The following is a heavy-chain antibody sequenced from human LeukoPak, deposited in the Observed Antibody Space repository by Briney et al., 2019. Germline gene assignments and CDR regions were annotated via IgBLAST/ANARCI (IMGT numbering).Heavy chain of an antibody. V-gene: IGHV3-53*01. Sequence: GGSLRLSCAASGFTVSDKHMSWVRQAPGKGLEWVSVLYSGGSTYYADSVKGRFTISRDNSKNTLYLQMDSLRAEDTAMYYCARELDRSGYILAYWGQGTLVTVSS. J-gene: IGHJ4*02. CDR2: LYSGGST. CDR3: ARELDRSGYILAY. D-gene: IGHD3-3*01. CDR1: GFTVSDKH.